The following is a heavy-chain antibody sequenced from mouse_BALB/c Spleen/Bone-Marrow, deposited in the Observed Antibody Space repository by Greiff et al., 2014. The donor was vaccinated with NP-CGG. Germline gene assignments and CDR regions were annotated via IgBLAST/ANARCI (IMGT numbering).Heavy chain of an antibody. CDR1: GYSFAGYT. V-gene: IGHV1-26*01. Sequence: SGPELVKPGASMKISCKASGYSFAGYTMNWVKQSHGKNLEWIGLINPYNGGSSYNQKFKGKTTLTVDKSSSTAYMELLSLTSEDSAVYYCAREGYGSSCGFAYWGQGTLVTVSA. CDR3: AREGYGSSCGFAY. CDR2: INPYNGGS. D-gene: IGHD1-1*01. J-gene: IGHJ3*01.